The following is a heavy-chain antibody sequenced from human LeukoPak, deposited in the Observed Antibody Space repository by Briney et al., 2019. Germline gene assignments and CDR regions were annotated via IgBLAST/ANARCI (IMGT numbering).Heavy chain of an antibody. V-gene: IGHV3-7*01. D-gene: IGHD2-21*02. CDR1: GFTFSSYL. Sequence: GGSLRLSCAASGFTFSSYLMSWVRQAPGKGLEWVANIKQDGSEKYYVDSVKGRFTISRDNAKNSLYLQMNSLRAEDTAVYYCARGEVTLDYWGQGTLVTVSS. J-gene: IGHJ4*02. CDR2: IKQDGSEK. CDR3: ARGEVTLDY.